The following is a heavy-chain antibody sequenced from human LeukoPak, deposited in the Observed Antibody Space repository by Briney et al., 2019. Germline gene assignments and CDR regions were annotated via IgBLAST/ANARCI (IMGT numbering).Heavy chain of an antibody. CDR2: IYHSGST. Sequence: SETLSLTCTVSGGSISSGGYYWSWIRQPPGKGLEWIGYIYHSGSTYYNPSLKSRVTISVDRSKNQFSLKLSSVTAADTAVYYCARGAALVTHKYFDYWGPGTLVTVSP. D-gene: IGHD5-18*01. V-gene: IGHV4-30-2*01. CDR3: ARGAALVTHKYFDY. J-gene: IGHJ4*02. CDR1: GGSISSGGYY.